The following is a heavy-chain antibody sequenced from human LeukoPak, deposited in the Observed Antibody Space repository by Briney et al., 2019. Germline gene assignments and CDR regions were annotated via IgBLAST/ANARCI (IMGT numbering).Heavy chain of an antibody. V-gene: IGHV3-48*03. CDR1: GFTFSSYE. D-gene: IGHD3-10*01. Sequence: GGSLRLSCAASGFTFSSYEMNWVRQAPGKGLEWVSYISSSGSTIYYADSVKGRFTISRDNAKNSLYVQMNNLRAEDTALYYCARVNGSGSYFGHFDYWGQGTLVTVSS. CDR2: ISSSGSTI. J-gene: IGHJ4*02. CDR3: ARVNGSGSYFGHFDY.